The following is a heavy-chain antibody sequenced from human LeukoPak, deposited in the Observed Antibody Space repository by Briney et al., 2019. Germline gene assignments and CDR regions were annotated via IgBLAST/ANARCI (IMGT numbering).Heavy chain of an antibody. CDR1: GGSISSSSYY. V-gene: IGHV4-39*01. Sequence: TSETLSLTCTVSGGSISSSSYYWGWIRQPPGKGLEWIGSIYYSGSTYYNPSLKSRVTISVDTSKNQFSLKLSSVTAADTAVYYCARHRAYSNYNVDYWGQGTLVTVSS. CDR2: IYYSGST. D-gene: IGHD4-11*01. CDR3: ARHRAYSNYNVDY. J-gene: IGHJ4*02.